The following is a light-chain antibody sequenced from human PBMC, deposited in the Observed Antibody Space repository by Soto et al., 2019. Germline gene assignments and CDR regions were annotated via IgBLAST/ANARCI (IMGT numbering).Light chain of an antibody. CDR1: QSVSSSY. V-gene: IGKV3-20*01. J-gene: IGKJ1*01. Sequence: EIVLTQSPGTLSLSPGERATLSCRASQSVSSSYLAWYQQKPGQAPRLLIYGASSRATGIPDRFSGSGSGTDFTLTISRLEPEDFAVYYCQQYGSSLRTFGQGNKVELK. CDR3: QQYGSSLRT. CDR2: GAS.